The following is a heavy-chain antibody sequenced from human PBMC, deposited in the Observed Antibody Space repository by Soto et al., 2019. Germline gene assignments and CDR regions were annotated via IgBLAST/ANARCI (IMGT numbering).Heavy chain of an antibody. CDR3: ARDLAAAQDRHYYYYYYGMDV. V-gene: IGHV3-30-3*01. J-gene: IGHJ6*02. CDR2: ITYDGSNK. CDR1: GFTFSSDA. Sequence: QVQLVESGGGVVQPGRSLRLSCAASGFTFSSDAMHWVRQAPGKGLEWVAIITYDGSNKYYADSVKGRFTISRDNSKNTLYLQMNSLRAEDTAVYYCARDLAAAQDRHYYYYYYGMDVWGQGTTVTVSS.